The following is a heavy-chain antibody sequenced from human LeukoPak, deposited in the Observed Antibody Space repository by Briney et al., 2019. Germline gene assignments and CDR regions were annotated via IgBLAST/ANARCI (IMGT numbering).Heavy chain of an antibody. CDR2: IIPIFGTA. J-gene: IGHJ4*02. V-gene: IGHV1-69*06. CDR3: ASITGPYHYGGPGGY. CDR1: GYTFTSYA. D-gene: IGHD4-23*01. Sequence: ASVKVSCKASGYTFTSYAISWVRQAPGQGLEWMGGIIPIFGTANYAQKFQGRVTITADKSTSTAYMELSSLRSEDTAVYYCASITGPYHYGGPGGYWGQGTLVTVSS.